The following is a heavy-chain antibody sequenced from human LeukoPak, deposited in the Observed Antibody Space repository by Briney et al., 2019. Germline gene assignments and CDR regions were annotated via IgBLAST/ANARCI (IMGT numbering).Heavy chain of an antibody. CDR3: ARESRDTAWSLDL. Sequence: GASVKVSCNPSGYTFTGYYLHWVRQAPGQGLEWRGWIDPNTGDTNYAQKFQGRVTMTRDTSINTVYMELSSLGSDDTAVYYCARESRDTAWSLDLWGQGTLVTVSS. V-gene: IGHV1-2*02. J-gene: IGHJ4*02. CDR1: GYTFTGYY. D-gene: IGHD1-1*01. CDR2: IDPNTGDT.